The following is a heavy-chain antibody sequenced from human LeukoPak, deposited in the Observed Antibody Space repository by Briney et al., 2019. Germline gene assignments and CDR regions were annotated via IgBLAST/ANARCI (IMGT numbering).Heavy chain of an antibody. V-gene: IGHV1-69*04. Sequence: SVKVSCKASGGTFSSYAISWVRQAPGQGLEWMGRIIPILGIANYAQKFQGRVTITADKSMSTAYMELSSLRSEDTAVYYCARRVAVAGNPEAFDIWGQGTVVTVSS. D-gene: IGHD6-19*01. CDR3: ARRVAVAGNPEAFDI. CDR2: IIPILGIA. J-gene: IGHJ3*02. CDR1: GGTFSSYA.